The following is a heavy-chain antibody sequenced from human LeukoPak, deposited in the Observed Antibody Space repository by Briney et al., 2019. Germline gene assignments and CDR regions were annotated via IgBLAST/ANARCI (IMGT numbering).Heavy chain of an antibody. CDR1: GYTFTSYG. CDR3: RRDYVVVVAASDCLHP. CDR2: ISAYNGNT. V-gene: IGHV1-18*01. J-gene: IGHJ1*01. D-gene: IGHD2-15*01. Sequence: ASVKVSCKASGYTFTSYGISWVRQAPGQGLEWMGCISAYNGNTNYAQKLQGRVTMTTDTSTSTAYMELRSLRAEDTAVYYYRRDYVVVVAASDCLHPWGQGPGVTVSS.